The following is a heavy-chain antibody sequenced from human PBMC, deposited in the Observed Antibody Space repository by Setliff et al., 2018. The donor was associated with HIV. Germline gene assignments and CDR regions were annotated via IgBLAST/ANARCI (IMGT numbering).Heavy chain of an antibody. Sequence: SETLSLTCTVSGGSITGYFWNWIRQSPGKGLEWIGYIYYNGNTNYNPTLNSRGTISVDTSKNQFSLKPTSVTAADTAVYYCAREIYGGNSRPFDYWGQGTLVTVSS. J-gene: IGHJ4*02. CDR3: AREIYGGNSRPFDY. CDR2: IYYNGNT. D-gene: IGHD4-17*01. V-gene: IGHV4-59*01. CDR1: GGSITGYF.